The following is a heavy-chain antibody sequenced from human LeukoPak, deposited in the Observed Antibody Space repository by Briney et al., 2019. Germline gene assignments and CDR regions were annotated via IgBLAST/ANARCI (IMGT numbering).Heavy chain of an antibody. J-gene: IGHJ6*02. Sequence: ASVKVSCKASGYTFTNYYMHWVRQAPGQGLEWVGMLNPSAGSTTYAQNFQGRVTMTRDTSTSTVYMELSSLRSEDTAVYYCATEMDYCTTTSCPAIYYGVDVWGQGTTVTVSS. CDR3: ATEMDYCTTTSCPAIYYGVDV. D-gene: IGHD2-2*01. V-gene: IGHV1-46*01. CDR1: GYTFTNYY. CDR2: LNPSAGST.